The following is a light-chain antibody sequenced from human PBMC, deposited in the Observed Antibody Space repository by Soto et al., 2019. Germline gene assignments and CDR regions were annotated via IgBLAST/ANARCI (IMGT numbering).Light chain of an antibody. CDR3: HQYNTWPPGT. CDR2: GAS. Sequence: EIVMTQSPAILSVSPGERATLSCRASQSVGGNLAWYQQKPGRAPRLLVYGASTRATGISARFSGSGSGTEFTLTISSLQSEDFAVYYCHQYNTWPPGTFGQGTKLEMK. V-gene: IGKV3-15*01. J-gene: IGKJ2*02. CDR1: QSVGGN.